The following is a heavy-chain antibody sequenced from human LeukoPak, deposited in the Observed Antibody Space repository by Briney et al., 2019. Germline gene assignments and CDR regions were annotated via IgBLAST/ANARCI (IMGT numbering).Heavy chain of an antibody. CDR3: VRRFYYDSSGYSEI. CDR1: GGSFTKFV. D-gene: IGHD3-22*01. Sequence: SVKVSFKASGGSFTKFVISWVRQGPGQGLEWMGKVLPIFGTTHYAQKFLGRATISADNSTSTAYMELSSLRSDDTAVYYCVRRFYYDSSGYSEIWGQGSQVTVSS. J-gene: IGHJ4*02. CDR2: VLPIFGTT. V-gene: IGHV1-69*06.